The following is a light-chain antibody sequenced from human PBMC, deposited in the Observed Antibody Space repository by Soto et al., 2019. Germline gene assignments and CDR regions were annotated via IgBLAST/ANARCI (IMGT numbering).Light chain of an antibody. CDR3: KQRSNWIT. CDR2: DAS. Sequence: EIVLTQSPCTLSLSPGERATLSCRASQGIITNLAWYHQKPGQAPRLLIYDASNRATGIPARFSGSGSGTEFTLTIRSLEPEDFAVYYCKQRSNWITCGQGTRLEIK. V-gene: IGKV3-11*01. J-gene: IGKJ5*01. CDR1: QGIITN.